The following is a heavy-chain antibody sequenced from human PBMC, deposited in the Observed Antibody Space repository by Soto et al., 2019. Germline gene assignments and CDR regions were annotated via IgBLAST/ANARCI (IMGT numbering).Heavy chain of an antibody. V-gene: IGHV3-23*01. D-gene: IGHD2-15*01. Sequence: PGGSLRLSCAASGFTFSSYAMSWVRQAPGKGLEWVSAISGSGGSTYYADSVKGRFTISRDNSKNTLYLQMNSLRAEDTAVYYCARGLTSDIVVVVAATVFDYWGQGTLVTVSS. J-gene: IGHJ4*02. CDR2: ISGSGGST. CDR1: GFTFSSYA. CDR3: ARGLTSDIVVVVAATVFDY.